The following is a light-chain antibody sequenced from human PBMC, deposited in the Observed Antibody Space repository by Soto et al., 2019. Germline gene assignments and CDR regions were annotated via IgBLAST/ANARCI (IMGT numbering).Light chain of an antibody. CDR3: QQTYTTPRT. CDR1: QTVSTY. CDR2: ATS. J-gene: IGKJ1*01. V-gene: IGKV1-39*01. Sequence: DTQMTQSPSSLSASVGDRISISCRASQTVSTYLNWYQQKPGKAPTLLISATSTLQSGVPSRFSGSGSGTDFTLTITSLQPEDFATYYCQQTYTTPRTFGQVTKVAIK.